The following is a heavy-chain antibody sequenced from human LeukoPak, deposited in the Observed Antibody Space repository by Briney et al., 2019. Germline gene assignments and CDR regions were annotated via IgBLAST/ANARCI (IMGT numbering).Heavy chain of an antibody. Sequence: PGESLKISCKGSGYSFTSYWIGWVRQMPGKGLEWMGIIYPGDSDIRYSPSFQGQATISADKSISTAYLQWRSLKASDTAVYYCARATIMGATQSPFDYWGQGTLVTVSS. V-gene: IGHV5-51*01. CDR1: GYSFTSYW. CDR2: IYPGDSDI. J-gene: IGHJ4*02. D-gene: IGHD1-26*01. CDR3: ARATIMGATQSPFDY.